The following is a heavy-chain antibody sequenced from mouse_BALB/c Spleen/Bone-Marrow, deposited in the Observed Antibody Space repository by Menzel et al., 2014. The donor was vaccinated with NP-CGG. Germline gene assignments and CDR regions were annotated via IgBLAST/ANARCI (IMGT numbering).Heavy chain of an antibody. CDR3: TRDGKGNYDYAMDY. CDR2: ISSGGSYT. V-gene: IGHV5-6-4*01. Sequence: DVKLVESGGGLVKPGGSLKLSCAASGFTFSSYTMSWVRQTPEKRLEWVATISSGGSYTYYPDSVKGRFTISRDNAKNTLYLQMSSLKSEDTAMYYCTRDGKGNYDYAMDYWGQGISVTVSS. CDR1: GFTFSSYT. D-gene: IGHD2-1*01. J-gene: IGHJ4*01.